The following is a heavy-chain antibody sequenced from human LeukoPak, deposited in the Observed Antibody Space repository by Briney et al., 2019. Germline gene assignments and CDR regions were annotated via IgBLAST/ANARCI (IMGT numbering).Heavy chain of an antibody. CDR1: GFTVSNNF. Sequence: GGSLRLSCAVSGFTVSNNFMSWVRQAPGRGLKYVSIIYSGGSTYYADSVKGRFTISRDTSKNTVYLQMNSLRAEDTAVYYCASYPASSNFWGQGTLVTVSS. V-gene: IGHV3-53*01. CDR3: ASYPASSNF. CDR2: IYSGGST. J-gene: IGHJ4*02.